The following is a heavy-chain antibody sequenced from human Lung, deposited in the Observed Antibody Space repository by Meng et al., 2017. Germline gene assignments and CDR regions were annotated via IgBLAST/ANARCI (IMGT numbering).Heavy chain of an antibody. CDR3: ARDEDISAAGKLFGDY. CDR1: GYNFPDYW. Sequence: QGQRGQLGAEVKKPGTSGKVSCKPSGYNFPDYWLHWVRRAPGQGLEWMGRIDPKSGDTHYAQRFQGRVTMTGDTSISTAYMELSGLRPDDTAMYYCARDEDISAAGKLFGDYWGQGTLVTVSS. CDR2: IDPKSGDT. D-gene: IGHD6-13*01. J-gene: IGHJ4*02. V-gene: IGHV1-2*06.